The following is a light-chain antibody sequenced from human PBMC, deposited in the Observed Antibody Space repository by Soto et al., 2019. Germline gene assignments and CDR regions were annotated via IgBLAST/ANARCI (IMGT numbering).Light chain of an antibody. Sequence: DIQMTQSPSSLSASVGDRVTITCRASQAICNSLAWYQQRPGNAPKLLIYAASTLQSGVPSRFSGSGSGTDFTLTISGLQPEDVATYYCQKYLSAPWTFGQGTKVEIK. CDR1: QAICNS. CDR2: AAS. J-gene: IGKJ1*01. V-gene: IGKV1-27*01. CDR3: QKYLSAPWT.